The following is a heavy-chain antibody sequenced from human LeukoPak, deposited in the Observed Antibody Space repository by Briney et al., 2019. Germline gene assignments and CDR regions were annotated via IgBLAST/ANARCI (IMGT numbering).Heavy chain of an antibody. J-gene: IGHJ4*02. Sequence: SETLSLTCTVSGGSINSSCYYWGWIRQRPGKGLEGIGNIDYSGSTYYNPSVKSRVTISIATSKNPSSLKLSSVTAADTAVYYCARLRLGDYYFDYWGQGTLVTVSS. V-gene: IGHV4-39*01. D-gene: IGHD4/OR15-4a*01. CDR2: IDYSGST. CDR1: GGSINSSCYY. CDR3: ARLRLGDYYFDY.